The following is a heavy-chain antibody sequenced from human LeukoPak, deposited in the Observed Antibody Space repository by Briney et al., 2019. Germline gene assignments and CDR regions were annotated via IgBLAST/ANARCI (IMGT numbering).Heavy chain of an antibody. V-gene: IGHV3-20*04. CDR3: AREVSGSYSPYFDY. Sequence: PGGSLRLSCAASGFTFDDYGMSWVRQAPGKGLEWVSGINWNGGSTGYADSVKGRFTISRDNAKNSLYLQMNSLRAEDTALYYCAREVSGSYSPYFDYWGQGTPVTVSS. J-gene: IGHJ4*02. CDR2: INWNGGST. D-gene: IGHD3-10*01. CDR1: GFTFDDYG.